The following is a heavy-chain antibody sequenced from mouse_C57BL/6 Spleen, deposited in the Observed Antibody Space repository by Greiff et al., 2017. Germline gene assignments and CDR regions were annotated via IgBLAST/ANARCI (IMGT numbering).Heavy chain of an antibody. J-gene: IGHJ1*03. CDR3: TRSSIYYYGSSYLDFDV. D-gene: IGHD1-1*01. CDR1: GYAFSSSW. Sequence: QVQLQQSGPELVKPGASVKISCKASGYAFSSSWMNWVKQRPGKGLEWIGRIYPGDGDTNYHGKFKGKATLTADKSSSTAYLQLSSLTSEDSAVYFWTRSSIYYYGSSYLDFDVWGTGTTVTGAS. V-gene: IGHV1-82*01. CDR2: IYPGDGDT.